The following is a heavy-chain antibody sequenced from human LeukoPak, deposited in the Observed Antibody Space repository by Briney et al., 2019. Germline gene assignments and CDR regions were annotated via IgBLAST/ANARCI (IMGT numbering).Heavy chain of an antibody. J-gene: IGHJ4*02. CDR2: INPNSGGT. CDR1: GYTFTGYY. V-gene: IGHV1-2*02. Sequence: ASVKVSSKASGYTFTGYYMHWVRQAPGQGLEWMGWINPNSGGTNYAQKFQGRVTMTRDTSISTAYMELSRLRSDDTAVYYCARATGYYDILTGYYISWGQGTLVTVSS. CDR3: ARATGYYDILTGYYIS. D-gene: IGHD3-9*01.